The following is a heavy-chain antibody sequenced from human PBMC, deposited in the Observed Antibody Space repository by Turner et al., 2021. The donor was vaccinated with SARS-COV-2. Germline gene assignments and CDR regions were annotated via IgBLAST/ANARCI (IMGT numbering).Heavy chain of an antibody. J-gene: IGHJ5*02. CDR2: IYSGGST. CDR3: AREAAAGNFHGWFDP. CDR1: GFTVSSNY. D-gene: IGHD6-13*01. V-gene: IGHV3-66*01. Sequence: EVQLVESGGGLVQPGGSLRLSCAASGFTVSSNYMSWGRQAPGKGLEWVSVIYSGGSTYYADSVKGRFTISRDNSKNTLYLQMNSLRVEDTAVYSCAREAAAGNFHGWFDPWGQGTLVTVSS.